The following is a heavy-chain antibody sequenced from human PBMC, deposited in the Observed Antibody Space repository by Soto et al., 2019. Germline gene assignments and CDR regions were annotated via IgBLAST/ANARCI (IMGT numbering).Heavy chain of an antibody. V-gene: IGHV1-18*01. CDR2: ISTYSGDT. Sequence: QVHLVQSGVEVKTPGASVKVSCQASGYTFFTYDIMWVRQAPGQGLEWMGWISTYSGDTKYAQKFQGRVTMTTDTPKNTPYLELRTLRSDDTAVYYCARHHGPTTSENWFDPWGQGTLVTVSS. J-gene: IGHJ5*02. D-gene: IGHD5-12*01. CDR3: ARHHGPTTSENWFDP. CDR1: GYTFFTYD.